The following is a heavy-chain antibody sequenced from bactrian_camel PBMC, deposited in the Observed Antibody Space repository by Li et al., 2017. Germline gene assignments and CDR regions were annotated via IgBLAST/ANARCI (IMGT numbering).Heavy chain of an antibody. CDR2: IYTVGGFA. J-gene: IGHJ4*01. V-gene: IGHV3S31*01. CDR1: GYTYSSNYC. CDR3: AADLTCRGWVFTVTGNGADY. D-gene: IGHD3*01. Sequence: DVQLVESGGGSVQAGGSLRLSCAASGYTYSSNYCMGWFRQAPGKEREGVASIYTVGGFAYYADSVKDRFTISHDNAKNTLYLQMNSLKPEDTAMYYCAADLTCRGWVFTVTGNGADYWGQGTQVTVS.